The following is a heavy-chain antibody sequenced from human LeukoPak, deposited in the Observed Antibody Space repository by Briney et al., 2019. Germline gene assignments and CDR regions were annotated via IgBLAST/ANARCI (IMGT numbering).Heavy chain of an antibody. V-gene: IGHV1-24*01. Sequence: ASVKVSCKVSGYTLTELSMHWVRQAPGKGLEWMGGFDPEDGETIYAQKFQGRDTMTEDTSTDTAYMELSSLRSEDTAVYYCATTGFLEWLPHHPSHNWFDPWGQGTLVTVSS. CDR2: FDPEDGET. D-gene: IGHD3-3*01. CDR1: GYTLTELS. CDR3: ATTGFLEWLPHHPSHNWFDP. J-gene: IGHJ5*02.